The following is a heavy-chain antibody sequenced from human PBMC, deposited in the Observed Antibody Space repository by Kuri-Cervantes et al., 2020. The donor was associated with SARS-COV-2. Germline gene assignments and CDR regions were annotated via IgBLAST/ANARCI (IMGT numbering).Heavy chain of an antibody. D-gene: IGHD3-16*02. V-gene: IGHV3-33*08. J-gene: IGHJ4*02. Sequence: GGSLRLSCAASGFTFSSYSMNWVRQALGKGLEWVAVIWYDGSNKYYADSVKGRFTISRDNSKNTLYLQMNSLRAEDTAVYYCARDTVRGVIRYYFDYWGQGTLVTVSS. CDR3: ARDTVRGVIRYYFDY. CDR1: GFTFSSYS. CDR2: IWYDGSNK.